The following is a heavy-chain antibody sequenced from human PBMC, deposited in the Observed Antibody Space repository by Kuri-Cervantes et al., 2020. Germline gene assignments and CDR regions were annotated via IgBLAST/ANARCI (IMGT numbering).Heavy chain of an antibody. CDR2: ISSSSSYI. Sequence: GGSLRLSCAASGFTFSSYSMNRVRQAPGKGLEWVSSISSSSSYIYYADSVKGRFTISRDNAKNSLYLQMNSLRAEDTAVYYCARGGKYQLLYVPYYYYGMDVWGQGTTVTVSS. CDR1: GFTFSSYS. J-gene: IGHJ6*02. D-gene: IGHD2-2*02. CDR3: ARGGKYQLLYVPYYYYGMDV. V-gene: IGHV3-21*01.